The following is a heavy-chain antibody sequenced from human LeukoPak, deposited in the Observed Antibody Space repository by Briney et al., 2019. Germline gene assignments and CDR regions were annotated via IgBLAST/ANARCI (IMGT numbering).Heavy chain of an antibody. CDR2: INWNGGST. CDR3: ATKGYCTNGVCDDYAFDI. D-gene: IGHD2-8*01. CDR1: GFTFDDYG. J-gene: IGHJ3*02. Sequence: PGGSLRLSCAASGFTFDDYGMSWVRQAPGKGLEWVSGINWNGGSTGYADSVKGRFTISRDNAKNSLYLQMNSLRAEDTALYYCATKGYCTNGVCDDYAFDIWGQGTMVTVSS. V-gene: IGHV3-20*04.